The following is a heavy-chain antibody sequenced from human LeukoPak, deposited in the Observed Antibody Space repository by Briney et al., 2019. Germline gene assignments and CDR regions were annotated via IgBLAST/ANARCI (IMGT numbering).Heavy chain of an antibody. D-gene: IGHD3-22*01. CDR3: ARGRGGWYYDSSGYAKQYLDY. CDR1: GYSISSGYY. J-gene: IGHJ4*02. CDR2: INHSGST. Sequence: SETLSLTCTVSGYSISSGYYWSWIRQPPGKGLEWIGEINHSGSTNYNPSLKSRVTISVDTSKNQFSLKLSSVTAADTAVYYCARGRGGWYYDSSGYAKQYLDYWGQGTLVTVSS. V-gene: IGHV4-38-2*02.